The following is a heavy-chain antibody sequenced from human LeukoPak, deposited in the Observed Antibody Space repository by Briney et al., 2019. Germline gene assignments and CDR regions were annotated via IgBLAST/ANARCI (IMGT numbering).Heavy chain of an antibody. V-gene: IGHV3-21*01. Sequence: KSGGSLRLSCAASGFTFSSYSMNWVRQAPGKGLEWVSSISSSSYIYYADSVKGRFTISRDNAKNSLYLQMNSLRAEDTAVYYCASLSSGWLGEYFDYWGQGTLATVSS. CDR2: ISSSSYI. J-gene: IGHJ4*02. CDR3: ASLSSGWLGEYFDY. D-gene: IGHD6-19*01. CDR1: GFTFSSYS.